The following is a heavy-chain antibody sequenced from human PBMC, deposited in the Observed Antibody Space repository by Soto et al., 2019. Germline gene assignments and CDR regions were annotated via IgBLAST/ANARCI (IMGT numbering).Heavy chain of an antibody. Sequence: QLQLQESGSGLVKPSQTLSLTCAVSGGSISSGGYSWSWIRQPPGKGLEWIGYIYHSGSTYYNPSLQSRVTLSVDRAKNRFSLKLSSVTGADTAVYYCARAIGGFGELVGGYYFDYWGQGTRVTVSS. V-gene: IGHV4-30-2*01. CDR2: IYHSGST. J-gene: IGHJ4*02. D-gene: IGHD3-10*01. CDR3: ARAIGGFGELVGGYYFDY. CDR1: GGSISSGGYS.